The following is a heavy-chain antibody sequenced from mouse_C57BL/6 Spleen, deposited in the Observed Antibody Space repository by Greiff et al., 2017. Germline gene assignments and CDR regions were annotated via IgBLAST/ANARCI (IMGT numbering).Heavy chain of an antibody. CDR1: GFTFSDYG. J-gene: IGHJ2*01. Sequence: EVHLVESGGGLVKPGGSLKLSCAASGFTFSDYGMHWVRQAPEKGLEWVAYISRGSSTIYYADTVKGRFTISRDNAKNTLFLQMTSLRSEDTAMYYCARRDYGSSYFDYWGQGTTLTVSS. CDR3: ARRDYGSSYFDY. CDR2: ISRGSSTI. V-gene: IGHV5-17*01. D-gene: IGHD1-1*01.